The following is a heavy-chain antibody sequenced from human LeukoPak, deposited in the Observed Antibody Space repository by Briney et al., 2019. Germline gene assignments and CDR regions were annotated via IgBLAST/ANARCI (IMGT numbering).Heavy chain of an antibody. CDR3: TPCITMVRGVIITQSLGY. CDR2: IKSKTDGGTT. J-gene: IGHJ4*02. CDR1: GFTFSNAW. V-gene: IGHV3-15*01. Sequence: GGSLRLSCAVSGFTFSNAWMSWVRQAPGKGLEWVGRIKSKTDGGTTDYAAPVKGRFTISRDDSKNTLYLQMNSLKTEDTAVYYCTPCITMVRGVIITQSLGYWGQGTLVTVSS. D-gene: IGHD3-10*01.